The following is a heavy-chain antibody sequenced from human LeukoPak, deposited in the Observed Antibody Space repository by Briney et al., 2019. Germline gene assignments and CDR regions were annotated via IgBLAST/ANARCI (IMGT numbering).Heavy chain of an antibody. Sequence: GGSLRLSCAASRFTFSDYYMSWIRPAPGKGLEWVSYISSSGSNIYYADSVKGRFTISRDNATNSRYLQMNSLRAEDMAVYYCARGRSGHGVPWGWGQCTLVTVSS. CDR3: ARGRSGHGVPWG. D-gene: IGHD3-16*01. V-gene: IGHV3-11*01. CDR2: ISSSGSNI. J-gene: IGHJ1*01. CDR1: RFTFSDYY.